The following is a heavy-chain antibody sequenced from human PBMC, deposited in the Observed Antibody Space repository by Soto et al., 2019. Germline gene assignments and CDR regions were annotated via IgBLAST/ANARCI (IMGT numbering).Heavy chain of an antibody. D-gene: IGHD3-22*01. J-gene: IGHJ4*02. CDR3: AKYSSYWDEDY. V-gene: IGHV3-23*01. CDR2: ISGSGEST. CDR1: GFTFSSYA. Sequence: PGGSLRLSCAASGFTFSSYAMTWVRQAPGEGLQWVSSISGSGESTFHADSVKGRFTISRDNSKNTLTLQMNSLRAEDTAIYYCAKYSSYWDEDYWGQGTLVTVSS.